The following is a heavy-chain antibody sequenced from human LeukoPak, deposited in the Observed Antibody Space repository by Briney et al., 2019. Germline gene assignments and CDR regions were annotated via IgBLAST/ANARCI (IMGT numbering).Heavy chain of an antibody. J-gene: IGHJ6*03. CDR2: IYYSGST. Sequence: PGGSLRLSCAASEFTFDDYGMTWVRQAPGKGLEWIGYIYYSGSTNYNPSLKSRVTISVDTSKNQFSLKLSSVTAADTAVYYCARDSPYYYGSGSATYYMDVWGKGTTVTISS. D-gene: IGHD3-10*01. V-gene: IGHV4-59*01. CDR3: ARDSPYYYGSGSATYYMDV. CDR1: EFTFDDYG.